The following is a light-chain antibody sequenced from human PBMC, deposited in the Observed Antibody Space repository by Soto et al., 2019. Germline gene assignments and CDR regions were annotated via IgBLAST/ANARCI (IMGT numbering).Light chain of an antibody. V-gene: IGLV2-14*03. CDR2: DAT. J-gene: IGLJ3*02. Sequence: QSALTQPASVSGSPGQSITISCTATTSDISGPYDYVSWYLQHPGKAPELILYDATDRPSGVSDRFSGSKSGNTASLTISGLQAEDAADYYCSSYESDTNHVLFGGGTKLTVL. CDR1: TSDISGPYDY. CDR3: SSYESDTNHVL.